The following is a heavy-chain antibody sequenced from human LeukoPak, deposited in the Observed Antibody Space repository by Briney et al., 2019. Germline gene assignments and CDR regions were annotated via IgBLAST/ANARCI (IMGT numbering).Heavy chain of an antibody. CDR2: ISASGGRT. CDR3: AKGGYFAFET. V-gene: IGHV3-23*01. CDR1: GFTLNSYA. J-gene: IGHJ3*02. D-gene: IGHD2-2*03. Sequence: PGGSLRLSCAASGFTLNSYAMNWVRQAPGKGPEWVSAISASGGRTYYADSVKGRFTISRDNSQNTLYLQMSSLRADDTAVYYCAKGGYFAFETWGQGTMVAVSS.